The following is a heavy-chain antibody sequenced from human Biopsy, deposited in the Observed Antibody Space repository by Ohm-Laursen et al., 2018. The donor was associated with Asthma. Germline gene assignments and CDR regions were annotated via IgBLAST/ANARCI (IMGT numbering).Heavy chain of an antibody. J-gene: IGHJ4*02. CDR3: AKDFRGIAVAGDRGFDY. V-gene: IGHV3-23*01. D-gene: IGHD6-19*01. CDR1: GFTVSRDH. CDR2: ITGSGGTT. Sequence: SLRLSCAASGFTVSRDHMFWVRQAPGKGLERVSAITGSGGTTYYADSVRGRLTISRDNSKSTLFLQMDSLSAEDTAVYYCAKDFRGIAVAGDRGFDYWGQGTLVTVSS.